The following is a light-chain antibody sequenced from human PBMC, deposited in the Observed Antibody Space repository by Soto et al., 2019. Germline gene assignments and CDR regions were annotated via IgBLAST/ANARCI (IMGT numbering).Light chain of an antibody. V-gene: IGKV1-39*01. Sequence: DIQMTQSPSSLSASVGDRVTITCRASQSITTYLNWYQQTSGEAPKLLIYAAARLQTGVPSRFSGSGSGTDFTVTISSLQPEDFATYYCQQTYSVPGTFGGGTKVDI. CDR1: QSITTY. CDR2: AAA. CDR3: QQTYSVPGT. J-gene: IGKJ4*01.